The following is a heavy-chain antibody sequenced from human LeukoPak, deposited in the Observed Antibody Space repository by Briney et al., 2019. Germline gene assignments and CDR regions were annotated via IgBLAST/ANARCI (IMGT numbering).Heavy chain of an antibody. V-gene: IGHV4-39*01. CDR1: GGSISSSSYY. Sequence: PSETLSLTCTVSGGSISSSSYYWGWIRQPPGKGLEWIGSIYYSGSTYYNPSLKSRVTISVDTSKNQFSLKLSSVTAADTAVYYCARLPEQQLVVDYWGQGTLVTVPS. CDR3: ARLPEQQLVVDY. J-gene: IGHJ4*02. D-gene: IGHD6-13*01. CDR2: IYYSGST.